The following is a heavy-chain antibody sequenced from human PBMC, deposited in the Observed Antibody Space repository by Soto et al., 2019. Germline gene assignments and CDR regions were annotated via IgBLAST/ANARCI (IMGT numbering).Heavy chain of an antibody. V-gene: IGHV5-51*01. D-gene: IGHD2-2*01. Sequence: PGESLKISCKGSGYSFTSYWIGWVRQMPGKGLEWMGIIYPGDSGTRYSPSFQGQVTISADKSISTAYLQWSSLKASDTAMYYCARHLVSGEDIVVVPAAPDYWGQGTLVTVSS. CDR1: GYSFTSYW. CDR2: IYPGDSGT. CDR3: ARHLVSGEDIVVVPAAPDY. J-gene: IGHJ4*02.